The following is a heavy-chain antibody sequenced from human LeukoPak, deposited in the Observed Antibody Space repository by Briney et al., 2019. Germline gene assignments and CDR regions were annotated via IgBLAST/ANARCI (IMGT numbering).Heavy chain of an antibody. V-gene: IGHV3-7*01. CDR1: GFTFSNYW. CDR2: IKEDGSGK. Sequence: GGSLSLSCAAPGFTFSNYWMSWVRQAPGKGLEWVANIKEDGSGKYYVDSVKGRFTISRDNARNSLYLQMNSLRAEDTAVYYCASGRQLGYWGQGTLVTVSS. CDR3: ASGRQLGY. J-gene: IGHJ4*02. D-gene: IGHD6-13*01.